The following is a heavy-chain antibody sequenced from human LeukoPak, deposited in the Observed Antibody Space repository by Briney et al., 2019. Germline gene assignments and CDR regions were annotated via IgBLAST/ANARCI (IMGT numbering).Heavy chain of an antibody. CDR3: ARGDYDILTGYYH. Sequence: SVKVSCKASGGTLSSYAISWVRQAPGQGLEWMGGIIPIFGTANYAQKFQGRVTITADESTSTAYMELSSLRSEDTAVYYCARGDYDILTGYYHWGQGTLVTVSS. CDR2: IIPIFGTA. CDR1: GGTLSSYA. J-gene: IGHJ5*02. D-gene: IGHD3-9*01. V-gene: IGHV1-69*01.